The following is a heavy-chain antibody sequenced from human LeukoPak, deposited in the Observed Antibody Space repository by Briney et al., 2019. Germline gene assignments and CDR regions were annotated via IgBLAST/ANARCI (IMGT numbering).Heavy chain of an antibody. V-gene: IGHV3-7*01. CDR2: IKEVGSDK. CDR3: ARYDGRVAIDY. Sequence: GGSLRLSCAASGFTFSSYWMSWVRQAPGKGLEWVANIKEVGSDKYYVDSVKGRFTISRHNAENSLYLQMNSLRAEDTAVYYCARYDGRVAIDYWGQGTLVTVSS. CDR1: GFTFSSYW. J-gene: IGHJ4*02. D-gene: IGHD1-1*01.